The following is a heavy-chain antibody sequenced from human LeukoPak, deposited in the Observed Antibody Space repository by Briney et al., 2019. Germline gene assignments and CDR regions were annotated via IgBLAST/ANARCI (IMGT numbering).Heavy chain of an antibody. D-gene: IGHD1-26*01. CDR2: ISGSGGST. CDR3: AKAELARYYYYGMDV. CDR1: GFTFSSYA. J-gene: IGHJ6*02. Sequence: GGSLRLSCAASGFTFSSYAMMWVRQAPGKGLECVSGISGSGGSTYYADYVKGRFTISRDNSKNTLYLQMNSLRAEDTAVYYCAKAELARYYYYGMDVWGQGTTVTVSS. V-gene: IGHV3-23*01.